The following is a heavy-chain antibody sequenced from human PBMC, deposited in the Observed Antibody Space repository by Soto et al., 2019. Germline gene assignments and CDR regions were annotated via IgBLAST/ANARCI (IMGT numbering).Heavy chain of an antibody. CDR3: AITYCRDNSCPRDFDF. Sequence: QVQVVQSGAEVKKPESSVKVSCKPSGGTFNTYTVNWVRLAPGHGLEWMGRFIPILDMANYAQKSQDRVTITADSSTFTAYMELNSLTSDDTAVYYCAITYCRDNSCPRDFDFWGPGTRVTVSS. CDR1: GGTFNTYT. J-gene: IGHJ4*02. D-gene: IGHD2-21*01. CDR2: FIPILDMA. V-gene: IGHV1-69*02.